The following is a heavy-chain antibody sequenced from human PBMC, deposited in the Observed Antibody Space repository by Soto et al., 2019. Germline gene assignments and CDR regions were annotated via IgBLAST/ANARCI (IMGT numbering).Heavy chain of an antibody. CDR1: GGSIISGY. Sequence: SETLSLTCTVPGGSIISGYWSWIRQPPGKGLEWIGYISYSGNTNYNPSLKSRVTMSVDTPKDQFSLRLSSVTTADTAVYYCAGLRGYAGSPIDYWGQGTLVTVSS. D-gene: IGHD2-15*01. CDR2: ISYSGNT. CDR3: AGLRGYAGSPIDY. J-gene: IGHJ4*02. V-gene: IGHV4-59*01.